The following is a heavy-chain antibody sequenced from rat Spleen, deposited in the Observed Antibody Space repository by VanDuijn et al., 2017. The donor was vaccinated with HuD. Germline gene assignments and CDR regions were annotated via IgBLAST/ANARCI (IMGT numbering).Heavy chain of an antibody. CDR3: ARHGTLGWYFDF. Sequence: EVQLVESGGGLVQPGRSLNLSCAASGFPFSNYDMAWVRQAPKAGLEWVATISYDGGSTNYRDSVKGRFTISRDNAKSTLYLQMDSLRSEDTATYYCARHGTLGWYFDFWGPGTMVTVSS. CDR1: GFPFSNYD. V-gene: IGHV5-29*01. CDR2: ISYDGGST. D-gene: IGHD4-6*01. J-gene: IGHJ1*01.